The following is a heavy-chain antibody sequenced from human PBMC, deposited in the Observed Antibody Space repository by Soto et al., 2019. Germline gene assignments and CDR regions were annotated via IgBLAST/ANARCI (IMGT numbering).Heavy chain of an antibody. J-gene: IGHJ6*02. CDR3: GKSPSPPLCFGERWGYGMDV. V-gene: IGHV3-23*01. D-gene: IGHD3-10*01. Sequence: EVPLLESGGGLVQPGGSLRLSCAASGFTFSSYAMSWVRQAPGKGLEWVSAISGSGGSTYYADSVKGRFTISRDNSKATLYLQMNSLRAEDTAVYYCGKSPSPPLCFGERWGYGMDVWGQGTTVTVSS. CDR2: ISGSGGST. CDR1: GFTFSSYA.